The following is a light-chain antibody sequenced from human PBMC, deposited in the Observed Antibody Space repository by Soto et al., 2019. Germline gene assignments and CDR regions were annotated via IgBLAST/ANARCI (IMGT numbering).Light chain of an antibody. V-gene: IGKV3-20*01. CDR3: QQYGNSPRT. CDR1: QSVSSNN. CDR2: SAS. Sequence: EIVLTQSPGTLSLSPGERATLSCRASQSVSSNNLAWYQLKPGQAPSLLIFSASSRATGIPDRFSGSGSGTDFTFTISRLEPEDFAVYYCQQYGNSPRTFGQGTKVEIK. J-gene: IGKJ1*01.